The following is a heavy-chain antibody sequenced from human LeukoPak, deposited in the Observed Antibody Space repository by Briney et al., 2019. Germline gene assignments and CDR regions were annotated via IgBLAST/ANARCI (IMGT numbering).Heavy chain of an antibody. D-gene: IGHD2-15*01. CDR3: ARQKGYCSGGSCYGWFDP. Sequence: GGSLRLSCAASGFTFSSYKMNWVRQAPGKGLEWVSYISSSGSTIYYADSVKGRFTISRDNAKNSLYLQMNSLRAEDTAVYYCARQKGYCSGGSCYGWFDPWGQGTLVTVSS. CDR1: GFTFSSYK. V-gene: IGHV3-48*03. CDR2: ISSSGSTI. J-gene: IGHJ5*02.